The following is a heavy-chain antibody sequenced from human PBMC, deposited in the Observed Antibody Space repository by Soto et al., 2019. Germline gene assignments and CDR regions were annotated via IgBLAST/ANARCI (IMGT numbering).Heavy chain of an antibody. V-gene: IGHV5-51*01. CDR3: ARHLRTSGYDYFDY. Sequence: PGESLKISCKGSGYSFTSYWIGWVRQKPGKGLEWMGIIYPGDSDARYSPSFQGQVTMSADKSIRTAYLQWSSLKASDTAMYYCARHLRTSGYDYFDYWGLGTLVTVSS. CDR1: GYSFTSYW. D-gene: IGHD5-12*01. J-gene: IGHJ4*01. CDR2: IYPGDSDA.